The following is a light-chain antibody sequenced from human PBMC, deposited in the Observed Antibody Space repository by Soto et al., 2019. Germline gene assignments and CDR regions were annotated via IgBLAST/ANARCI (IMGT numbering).Light chain of an antibody. CDR2: DVS. CDR1: SSDVGGYNY. J-gene: IGLJ1*01. Sequence: QSALTQPASVSGSPGQSITISCTGTSSDVGGYNYVSWYQQHPGKAPKLMIYDVSNRPSGVSNRFSGSQSGNTASLTISGLQAEDEADYYCSSYTSSSSYVFGTGTKLTVL. CDR3: SSYTSSSSYV. V-gene: IGLV2-14*01.